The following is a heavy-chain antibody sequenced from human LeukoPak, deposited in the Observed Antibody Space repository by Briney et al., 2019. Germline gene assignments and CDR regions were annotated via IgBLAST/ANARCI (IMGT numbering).Heavy chain of an antibody. V-gene: IGHV3-30*18. CDR3: AKDNEKTYYDFWSGTDDAFDI. J-gene: IGHJ3*02. D-gene: IGHD3-3*01. Sequence: PGGSVRLSCAASGFSFSRYGMHWVRQAPGKGLEWVAVISYDGSNKYYADSVKGRFTISRDNSKNTLYLQMNSLRAEDTAVYYCAKDNEKTYYDFWSGTDDAFDIWGQGTMATVSS. CDR2: ISYDGSNK. CDR1: GFSFSRYG.